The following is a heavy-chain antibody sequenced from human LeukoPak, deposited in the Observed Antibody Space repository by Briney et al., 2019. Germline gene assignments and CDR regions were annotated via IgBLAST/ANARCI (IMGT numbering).Heavy chain of an antibody. CDR3: ASGPRYYYDSSGYYGDYYYYYMDV. CDR1: GGSFSGYY. Sequence: PSETLSLTCAVYGGSFSGYYWSWIRQPPGKGLEWIGEINHSGSTNYNPSLKSRVTISVDTSKNQFSLKLSSVTAADTAVYYCASGPRYYYDSSGYYGDYYYYYMDVWGKGTTVTISS. D-gene: IGHD3-22*01. J-gene: IGHJ6*03. CDR2: INHSGST. V-gene: IGHV4-34*01.